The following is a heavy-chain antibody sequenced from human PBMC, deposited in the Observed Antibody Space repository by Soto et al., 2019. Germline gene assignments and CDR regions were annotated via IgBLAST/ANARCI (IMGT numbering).Heavy chain of an antibody. CDR2: VSHDGKNT. Sequence: VQLVESGGGVVQPGRSLRLSCAASGFTFSDYAMHWVRQARGKGLEWVAVVSHDGKNTHYADSVKGRFTISRDSSKNTVSLEMTSLRAEDTAVYYCAKGGRQWLVTSDFNYWGQGALVTVSS. V-gene: IGHV3-30*18. CDR3: AKGGRQWLVTSDFNY. CDR1: GFTFSDYA. J-gene: IGHJ4*02. D-gene: IGHD6-19*01.